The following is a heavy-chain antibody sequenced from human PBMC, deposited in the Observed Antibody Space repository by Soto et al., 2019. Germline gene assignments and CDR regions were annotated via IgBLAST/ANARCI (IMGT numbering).Heavy chain of an antibody. CDR2: IHPSGDT. CDR1: SGSFSTYY. Sequence: QVQLQQWGAGLLKPSETLSLTCAVDSGSFSTYYCSWTRQPPGKGLEWIGEIHPSGDTDYNPSLSNXXTISLDTSKNQFSLKLTSVTAADTAVYFCSRGRDPHKEGRTWGQGTLVTVSS. V-gene: IGHV4-34*02. J-gene: IGHJ5*02. CDR3: SRGRDPHKEGRT.